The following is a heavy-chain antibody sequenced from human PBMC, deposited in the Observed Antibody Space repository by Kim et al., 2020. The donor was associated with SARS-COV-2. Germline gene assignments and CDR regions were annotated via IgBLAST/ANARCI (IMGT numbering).Heavy chain of an antibody. J-gene: IGHJ4*02. CDR3: AREPERRSDY. V-gene: IGHV3-53*01. D-gene: IGHD1-1*01. Sequence: LYADSVGGRSTISRDDSTNTLFLQMNSLRVDATALYYCAREPERRSDYWGQGTLVTVSS.